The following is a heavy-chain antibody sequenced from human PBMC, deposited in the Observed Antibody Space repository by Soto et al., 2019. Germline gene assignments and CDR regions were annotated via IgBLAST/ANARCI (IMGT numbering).Heavy chain of an antibody. D-gene: IGHD6-19*01. CDR3: AKDRWGSGWSTLDN. CDR1: GFTFSYFA. CDR2: ISASGTNT. J-gene: IGHJ4*02. Sequence: EVQLLESGGGLVHPGGSLRLSCAASGFTFSYFAMSWVRQAPGKGLEWVSAISASGTNTYYAGSVKGRFTISRDNSKNTLYLQMNSLGDDDTAVYYCAKDRWGSGWSTLDNWGQGTLVTVSS. V-gene: IGHV3-23*01.